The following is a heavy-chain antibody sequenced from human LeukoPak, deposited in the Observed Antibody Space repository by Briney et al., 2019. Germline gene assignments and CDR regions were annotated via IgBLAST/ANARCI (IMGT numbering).Heavy chain of an antibody. CDR1: GYTFTGYY. V-gene: IGHV1-2*02. D-gene: IGHD3-3*01. CDR2: INPNSGGT. CDR3: ARNGVADNWFDP. J-gene: IGHJ5*02. Sequence: ASVKVSCKASGYTFTGYYMHWVRQAPGQGLEWMGWINPNSGGTNYAQKFQGRVTMTRDTSITTAYMELSRLRSDDTAVYYCARNGVADNWFDPWGQGTLVTVSS.